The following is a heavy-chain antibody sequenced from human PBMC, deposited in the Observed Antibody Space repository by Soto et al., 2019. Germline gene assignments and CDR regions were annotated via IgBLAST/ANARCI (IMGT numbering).Heavy chain of an antibody. V-gene: IGHV3-7*01. CDR1: GFTFSSYW. Sequence: EVQLVESGGGLVQPGGSLRLSCAASGFTFSSYWMSWVRQAPGKGLEWVANIKQDGSEKYYVDSVKGRFTISRDNAKNSLYLQMNSLRAEDTAVYYCARDGPGYCSSTSCYRYYGMDVWGQGTTVTVSS. J-gene: IGHJ6*02. CDR3: ARDGPGYCSSTSCYRYYGMDV. D-gene: IGHD2-2*01. CDR2: IKQDGSEK.